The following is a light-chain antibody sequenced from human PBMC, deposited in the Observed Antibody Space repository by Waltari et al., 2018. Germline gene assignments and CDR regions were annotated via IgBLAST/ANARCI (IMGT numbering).Light chain of an antibody. CDR3: AAWDDSLIGRV. CDR1: SSNIGSNT. Sequence: QPVLTQPPSPPGTPAPTATISRSGSSSNIGSNTVPWYQQFPGTAPKVLVFANDHRPSGVPNRFSASKSGTSASLVISGLQSEDEGDYFCAAWDDSLIGRVFGGGTTLTVL. V-gene: IGLV1-44*01. J-gene: IGLJ3*02. CDR2: AND.